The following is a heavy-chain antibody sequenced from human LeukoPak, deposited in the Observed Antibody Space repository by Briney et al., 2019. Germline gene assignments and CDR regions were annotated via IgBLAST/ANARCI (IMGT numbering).Heavy chain of an antibody. CDR3: TRDASGSYYNYYFDY. Sequence: GGSLRLSCTASGFTFGDYAMSWFRQAPGKGLEWVGFIRSEAYGGTTEYAASVKGRFTISRDDSKSIAYLQMNSLKTEDTAVYYCTRDASGSYYNYYFDYWGQGTLVTVSS. V-gene: IGHV3-49*03. CDR2: IRSEAYGGTT. D-gene: IGHD1-26*01. J-gene: IGHJ4*02. CDR1: GFTFGDYA.